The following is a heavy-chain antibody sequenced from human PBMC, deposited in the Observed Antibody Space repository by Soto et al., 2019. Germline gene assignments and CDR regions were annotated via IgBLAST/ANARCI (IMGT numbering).Heavy chain of an antibody. V-gene: IGHV1-69*13. J-gene: IGHJ4*02. D-gene: IGHD6-13*01. CDR2: IIPIFGTA. CDR1: GGTFSSYA. Sequence: SVKVSCKASGGTFSSYAISWVRQAPGQGLEWMGGIIPIFGTANYAQKFQGRVTITADESTSTAYMELSSLRSEDTAVYYCASGTAAGTFQSDYWGQGTLVTVSS. CDR3: ASGTAAGTFQSDY.